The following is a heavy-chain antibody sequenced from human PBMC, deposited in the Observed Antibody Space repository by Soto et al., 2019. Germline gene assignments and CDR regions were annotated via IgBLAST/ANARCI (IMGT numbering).Heavy chain of an antibody. V-gene: IGHV3-30-3*01. CDR3: AAVTYYDFWSGYYTYYGMDV. CDR2: ISYDGSNK. CDR1: GFTFSSYA. J-gene: IGHJ6*02. D-gene: IGHD3-3*01. Sequence: QVQLVESGGGVVQPGRSLRLSCAASGFTFSSYAMHWVRQAPGKGLEWVAVISYDGSNKYYADSVKGRFTISRDNSKNPLYLQMNSLRAEDTAVYYCAAVTYYDFWSGYYTYYGMDVWGQGTTVTVSS.